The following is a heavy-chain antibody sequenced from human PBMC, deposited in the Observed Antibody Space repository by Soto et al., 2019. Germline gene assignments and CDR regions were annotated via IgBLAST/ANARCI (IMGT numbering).Heavy chain of an antibody. Sequence: QVQLQESGPGLVKPSGTLSLTCAVSGGSISSSNWWSWVRQPPGKGLEWIGENYHSGSTNYNPSLTRRVTITVDKSKNQFSLTLGSVCAADTAAYYCESLALYWCDPWGQGTMVTVSS. CDR3: ESLALYWCDP. CDR2: NYHSGST. CDR1: GGSISSSNW. J-gene: IGHJ5*02. D-gene: IGHD3-16*01. V-gene: IGHV4-4*02.